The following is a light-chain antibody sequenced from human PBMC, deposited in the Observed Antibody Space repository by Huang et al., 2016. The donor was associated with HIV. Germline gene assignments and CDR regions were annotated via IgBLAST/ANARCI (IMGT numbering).Light chain of an antibody. CDR2: GTS. CDR1: QSVSSN. V-gene: IGKV3-15*01. CDR3: QQYDNWPLT. Sequence: ERVMTQSPATLSVSPGERATLSCRASQSVSSNLVWYQQKPGQPPRLLIYGTSTRATGIPDRFSGSGSGTEFTLTISSLQSEDFAAYYCQQYDNWPLTFGQGTKLEIK. J-gene: IGKJ2*01.